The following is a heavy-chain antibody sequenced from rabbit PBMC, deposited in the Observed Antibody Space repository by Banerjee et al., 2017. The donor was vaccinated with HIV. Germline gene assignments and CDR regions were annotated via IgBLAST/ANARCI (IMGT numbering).Heavy chain of an antibody. V-gene: IGHV1S40*01. CDR1: GFSFNNNYV. J-gene: IGHJ4*01. D-gene: IGHD2-1*01. Sequence: QSLEESGGDLVKPEGSLTLTCTASGFSFNNNYVMCWVRQAPGKGLEWIGTIYAGEGRTYYANASWAKGRFTISKTSSTTVTLQMTSLTAADTATYLCARFVGDHYVELWGPGTLVTVS. CDR2: IYAGEGRTY. CDR3: ARFVGDHYVEL.